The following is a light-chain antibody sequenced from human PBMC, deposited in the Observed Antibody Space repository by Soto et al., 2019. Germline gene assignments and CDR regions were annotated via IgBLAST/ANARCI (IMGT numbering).Light chain of an antibody. CDR1: QSVSST. CDR3: QQSTNVPLLT. Sequence: EIVMTQSPATLSVSPGERATLSCRASQSVSSTLAWYQQKPGQAPRLLIYGASTRATGIPARFSGSGSGTEFTRTISCLQSEDFALYYCQQSTNVPLLTFGGGTKVPIK. V-gene: IGKV3-15*01. J-gene: IGKJ4*01. CDR2: GAS.